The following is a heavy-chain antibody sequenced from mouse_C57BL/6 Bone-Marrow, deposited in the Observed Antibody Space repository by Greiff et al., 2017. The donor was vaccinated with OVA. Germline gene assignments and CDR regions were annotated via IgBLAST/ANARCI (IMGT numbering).Heavy chain of an antibody. CDR1: GYTFTSYG. CDR2: IYPRSGNT. V-gene: IGHV1-81*01. J-gene: IGHJ4*01. Sequence: QVQLQQSGAELARPGASVKLSCKASGYTFTSYGISWVKQRTGQGLEWIGEIYPRSGNTYYNEKFKGKATLTADKSSSTAYMELRSLTSEDSAVYFGAGPTVVATEAMDYWGQGTSVTVSS. CDR3: AGPTVVATEAMDY. D-gene: IGHD1-1*01.